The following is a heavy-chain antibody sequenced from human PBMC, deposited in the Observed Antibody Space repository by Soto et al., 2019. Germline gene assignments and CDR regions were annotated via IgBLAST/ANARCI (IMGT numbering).Heavy chain of an antibody. Sequence: SETLSLTCTVSGGSISSYYWSWIRQPPGKGLEWIGYIYYSGSTNYNPSLKSRVTISVDTSKNQFSLKLSSVTAADTAVYYCASRPYDYIWGSYRHVGAFDIWGQGTMVTVSS. CDR3: ASRPYDYIWGSYRHVGAFDI. CDR2: IYYSGST. V-gene: IGHV4-59*01. D-gene: IGHD3-16*02. J-gene: IGHJ3*02. CDR1: GGSISSYY.